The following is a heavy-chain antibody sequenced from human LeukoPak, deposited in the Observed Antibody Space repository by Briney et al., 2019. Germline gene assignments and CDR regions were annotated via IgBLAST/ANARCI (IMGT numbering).Heavy chain of an antibody. CDR2: IYYSGST. Sequence: KASETLSLTCAVYGGSFSSYYWSWIRQPPGKGLEWIGYIYYSGSTNYNPSLKSRVTISVDTSKNQFSLKLSSVTAADTAVYYCARELGSGTYAFDIWGQGTLVTVSS. CDR3: ARELGSGTYAFDI. D-gene: IGHD3-16*01. V-gene: IGHV4-59*01. J-gene: IGHJ4*02. CDR1: GGSFSSYY.